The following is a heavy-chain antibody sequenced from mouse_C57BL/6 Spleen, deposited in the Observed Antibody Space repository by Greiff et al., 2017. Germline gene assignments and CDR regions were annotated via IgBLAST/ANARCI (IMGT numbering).Heavy chain of an antibody. CDR2: IDPENGDT. J-gene: IGHJ1*03. Sequence: EVQLQQSGAELVRPGASVKLSCTASGFNITDDYMHWVKQRPEQGLEWIGWIDPENGDTEYASKFQGKATITADTSSNTAYLQLSSLTSEDTAVYYCTTRSNYRYFDVWGTGTTVTVSS. V-gene: IGHV14-4*01. CDR3: TTRSNYRYFDV. CDR1: GFNITDDY. D-gene: IGHD2-5*01.